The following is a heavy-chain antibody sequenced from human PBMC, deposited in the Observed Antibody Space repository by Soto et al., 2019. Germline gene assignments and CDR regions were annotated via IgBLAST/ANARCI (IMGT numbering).Heavy chain of an antibody. D-gene: IGHD2-21*01. J-gene: IGHJ5*01. CDR1: GVSVSSTSHS. CDR2: VYFRGST. V-gene: IGHV4-39*01. CDR3: ASLSREFCVFGVCTLRSAWFDS. Sequence: TSEPLSLTCTVSGVSVSSTSHSWGWVRQPPGKGLEWIGNVYFRGSTYYNSSLKSRLTRFVDTSKNQISLNLTSVTAADTAIYYCASLSREFCVFGVCTLRSAWFDSWGRGTLVTVSS.